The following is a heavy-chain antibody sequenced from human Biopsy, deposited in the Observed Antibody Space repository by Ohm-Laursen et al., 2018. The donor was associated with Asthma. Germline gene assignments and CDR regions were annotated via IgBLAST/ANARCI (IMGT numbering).Heavy chain of an antibody. D-gene: IGHD3-3*01. CDR2: ISYDGSNK. CDR3: ASQSSGPDFWSGYYYFDY. V-gene: IGHV3-30*03. Sequence: RSLRLSCSASGFTFSSYGMHWVRQAPGKGLEWVAVISYDGSNKYYADSVKGRFTISRDNSKNTLYLQMNSLRAEDTAVYYCASQSSGPDFWSGYYYFDYWGRGTLVTVSS. CDR1: GFTFSSYG. J-gene: IGHJ4*02.